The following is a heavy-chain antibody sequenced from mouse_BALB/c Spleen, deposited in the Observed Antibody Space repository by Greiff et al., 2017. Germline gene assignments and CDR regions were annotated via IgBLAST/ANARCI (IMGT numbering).Heavy chain of an antibody. V-gene: IGHV3-8*02. J-gene: IGHJ3*01. D-gene: IGHD3-1*01. CDR1: GDSITSGY. CDR3: ARGYSAWFAY. CDR2: ISYSGST. Sequence: EVKLVESGPSLVKPSLTLSLTCSVTGDSITSGYWNWIRKFPGNKLEYMGYISYSGSTYYNPSLKSRISITRDTSKNQYYLQLNSVTTEDTATYYCARGYSAWFAYWGQGTLVTVSA.